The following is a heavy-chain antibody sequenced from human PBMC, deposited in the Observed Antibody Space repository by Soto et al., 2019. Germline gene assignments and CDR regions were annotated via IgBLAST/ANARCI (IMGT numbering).Heavy chain of an antibody. CDR2: MNPNSGNT. CDR3: ARCGIAARPLDY. D-gene: IGHD6-6*01. Sequence: ASVTVSCQASGYTFTSYDINWVRQATGQGLEWMGWMNPNSGNTGYAQKFQGRVTMTRNTSISTAYMELSSLRSEDTAVYYCARCGIAARPLDYWGQGTLVTVSS. CDR1: GYTFTSYD. V-gene: IGHV1-8*01. J-gene: IGHJ4*02.